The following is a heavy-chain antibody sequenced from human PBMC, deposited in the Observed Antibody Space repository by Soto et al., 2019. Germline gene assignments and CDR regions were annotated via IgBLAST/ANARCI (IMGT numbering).Heavy chain of an antibody. D-gene: IGHD2-2*01. J-gene: IGHJ6*02. CDR1: GYSFTSYW. CDR2: IGPSDSYT. V-gene: IGHV5-10-1*01. CDR3: ASTVSAAINYYCYGMDV. Sequence: GESLKISCKGSGYSFTSYWISWVRQMPGKGLEWMGRIGPSDSYTNYSPSFQGHVTISADKSISTAYLQWSSLKASDTAMYYCASTVSAAINYYCYGMDVWGQGTTVTVSS.